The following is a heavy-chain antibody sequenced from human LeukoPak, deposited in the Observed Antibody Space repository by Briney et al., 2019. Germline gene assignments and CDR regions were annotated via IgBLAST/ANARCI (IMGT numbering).Heavy chain of an antibody. CDR3: ANTTRVAPDGRAEYVQH. J-gene: IGHJ1*01. V-gene: IGHV4-59*03. CDR2: RYDGGRD. CDR1: GGSISTYS. Sequence: SETLSLTCTVSGGSISTYSWSWIRQPPGKGLEWIGCRYDGGRDLYNPSLRSRVTISVDASEKQISLSLRSVTAADTAIYYCANTTRVAPDGRAEYVQHWGQGTLVTVSS. D-gene: IGHD5-24*01.